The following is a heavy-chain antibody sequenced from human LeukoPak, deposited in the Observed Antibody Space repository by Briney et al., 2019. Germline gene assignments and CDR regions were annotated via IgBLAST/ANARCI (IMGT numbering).Heavy chain of an antibody. V-gene: IGHV3-23*01. J-gene: IGHJ4*02. D-gene: IGHD3-9*01. CDR2: ISDSGGRT. CDR3: AKRGVVIRVILIGFHKEAYYFDS. Sequence: GGSLRPSCAVSGITLSNYGMSWVRQAPGKGLEWVAGISDSGGRTNYADSVKGRFTVSRDNPKNTLYLQMNSLRAEDTAVYFCAKRGVVIRVILIGFHKEAYYFDSWGQGALATVSS. CDR1: GITLSNYG.